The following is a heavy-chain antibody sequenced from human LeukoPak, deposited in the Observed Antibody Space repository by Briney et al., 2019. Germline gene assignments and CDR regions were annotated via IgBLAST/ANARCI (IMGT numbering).Heavy chain of an antibody. J-gene: IGHJ3*02. V-gene: IGHV4-4*07. Sequence: PSETLSLTCTVSGGTISYYWSWIRQPAGKGLECIGRISGSSGSTNYNPSLKSRVTMSVDTSKKQFSLKVSSVTAADTAVYYCARGPSGRDGFDIWGQGTMVTVSS. D-gene: IGHD6-19*01. CDR2: ISGSSGST. CDR3: ARGPSGRDGFDI. CDR1: GGTISYY.